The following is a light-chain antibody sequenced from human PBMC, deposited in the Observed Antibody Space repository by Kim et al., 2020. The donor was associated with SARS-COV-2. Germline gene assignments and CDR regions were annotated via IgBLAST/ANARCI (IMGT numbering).Light chain of an antibody. CDR3: QQYGSSPYT. Sequence: LSPGERAPLPRRASQSVSSSYLAWYQQKPGQAPRLLIYGASSRATGIPDRFSGSGSGTDFTLTISRLEPEDFAVYYCQQYGSSPYTFGQGTKLEI. J-gene: IGKJ2*01. V-gene: IGKV3-20*01. CDR2: GAS. CDR1: QSVSSSY.